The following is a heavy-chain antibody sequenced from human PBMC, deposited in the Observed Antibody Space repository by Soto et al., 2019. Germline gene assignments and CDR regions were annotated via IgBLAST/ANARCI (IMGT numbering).Heavy chain of an antibody. D-gene: IGHD3-10*02. CDR1: CCTFTSHG. CDR2: ISAYNDNT. J-gene: IGHJ1*01. V-gene: IGHV1-18*01. CDR3: ATLESCSGSEYSPRY. Sequence: DSVKVSCKGTCCTFTSHGISWVRQARGQGLEWMGWISAYNDNTNYAQKLQGRVTMTTDTSTSTAYMELRSLRSDDTAVYYCATLESCSGSEYSPRYWGQGTLV.